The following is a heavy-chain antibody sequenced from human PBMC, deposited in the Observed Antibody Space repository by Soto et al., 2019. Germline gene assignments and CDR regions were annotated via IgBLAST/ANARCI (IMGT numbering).Heavy chain of an antibody. CDR2: IYYSGST. V-gene: IGHV4-59*08. CDR1: GRSISSSY. D-gene: IGHD2-2*01. Sequence: SETLSLTCTFSGRSISSSYWSWIRQPPGQGLACFGYIYYSGSTNYNPSLKSRVTISVDTSKNQFSLKLSSVTAADTAVYYCARHFPGPRVEYQLPRPYYYYYGMDVWGQGTTVT. J-gene: IGHJ6*02. CDR3: ARHFPGPRVEYQLPRPYYYYYGMDV.